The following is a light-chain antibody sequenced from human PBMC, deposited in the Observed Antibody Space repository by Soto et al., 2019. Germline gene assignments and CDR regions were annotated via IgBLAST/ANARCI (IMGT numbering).Light chain of an antibody. V-gene: IGKV1-13*02. CDR1: QAINSA. Sequence: IQLTQPPSSLSASVGDKVTISCRASQAINSALAWCQQRPGKAPMVLIYDAFILESGVPSRFSGSGSGTDFTLTISSLQPEVFATYYCQQFNSYPLTSGGETKVEIE. J-gene: IGKJ4*01. CDR3: QQFNSYPLT. CDR2: DAF.